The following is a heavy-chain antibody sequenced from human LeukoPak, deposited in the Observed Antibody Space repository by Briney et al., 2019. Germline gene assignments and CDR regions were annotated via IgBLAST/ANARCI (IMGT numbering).Heavy chain of an antibody. CDR2: IYTSGST. CDR1: GDSITSGTYY. D-gene: IGHD2-2*01. J-gene: IGHJ4*02. Sequence: SETLSLTCTVSGDSITSGTYYWTWIRQPAGKGLEWIGRIYTSGSTNYKPSLKSRVTISVDTSKNQFSLKLSSVTAADTAVYYCARPAGGYCSSTSCRRGYFDYWGQGTLVTVSS. CDR3: ARPAGGYCSSTSCRRGYFDY. V-gene: IGHV4-61*02.